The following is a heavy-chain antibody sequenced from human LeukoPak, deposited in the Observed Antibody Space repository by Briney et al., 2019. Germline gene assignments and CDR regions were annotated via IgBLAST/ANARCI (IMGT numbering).Heavy chain of an antibody. J-gene: IGHJ3*02. CDR3: ASPDYGDYMDAFDI. CDR2: IIPIFGTA. D-gene: IGHD4-17*01. Sequence: SVTVSCKASGGTFSSYAINWVRQAPGQGLEWMGGIIPIFGTANYAQKFQGRVTITADKSTSTAYMELSSLRSEDTAVYYCASPDYGDYMDAFDIWGQGTMVTVSS. V-gene: IGHV1-69*06. CDR1: GGTFSSYA.